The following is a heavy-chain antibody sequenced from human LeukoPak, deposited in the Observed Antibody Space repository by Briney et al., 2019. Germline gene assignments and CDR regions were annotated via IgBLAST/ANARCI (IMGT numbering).Heavy chain of an antibody. D-gene: IGHD4-11*01. CDR3: VRVSRYSIYWSFDL. Sequence: GGSLRLSCAASEFTFSTYEMNWVRQAPGKGLEWLSHISGSGKTIYYGVSAKGRFTISRDNAKNSVFLQMNSLRADDTAVYYCVRVSRYSIYWSFDLWGRGAMVTVSS. V-gene: IGHV3-48*03. CDR2: ISGSGKTI. J-gene: IGHJ2*01. CDR1: EFTFSTYE.